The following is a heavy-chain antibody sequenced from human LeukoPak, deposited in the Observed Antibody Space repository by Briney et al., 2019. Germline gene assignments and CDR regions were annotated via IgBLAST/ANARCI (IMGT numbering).Heavy chain of an antibody. V-gene: IGHV4-59*01. D-gene: IGHD5-12*01. J-gene: IGHJ5*02. CDR2: IYYSGST. CDR1: GGSISSYY. Sequence: SETLSLTCTVSGGSISSYYWSWIRQPPGKGLEWIGYIYYSGSTNYNPSLKSRVTISVDTSKNQFSLKLSSVTAADTAVYYCARAARAIRWFDPWGQGILVTVSS. CDR3: ARAARAIRWFDP.